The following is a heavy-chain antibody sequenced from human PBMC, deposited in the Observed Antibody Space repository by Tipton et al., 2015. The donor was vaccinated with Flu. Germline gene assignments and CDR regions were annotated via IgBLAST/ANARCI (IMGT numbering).Heavy chain of an antibody. CDR2: ISSSGSTI. CDR3: ASLTGDDY. D-gene: IGHD7-27*01. CDR1: GFTFSDDY. J-gene: IGHJ4*02. V-gene: IGHV3-11*04. Sequence: SLRLSCAASGFTFSDDYMSWIRQAPGKGLEWISHISSSGSTISYADSVRGRFTISRDNAKNSLYLQLNSLRAEDTAVYYCASLTGDDYWGQGDLVTVSS.